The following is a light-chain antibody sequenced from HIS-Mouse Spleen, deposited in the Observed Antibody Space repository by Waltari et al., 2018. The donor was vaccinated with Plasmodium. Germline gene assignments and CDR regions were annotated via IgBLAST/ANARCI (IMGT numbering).Light chain of an antibody. V-gene: IGLV2-23*03. CDR3: CSYAGSSTFV. CDR1: SSDVGSYNL. CDR2: EGS. J-gene: IGLJ3*02. Sequence: QSALTQPASVSGSPGQSITISCTGTSSDVGSYNLVSWYQQHPGKAPKRRIYEGSKRPSGVSNRVSGSKSGNTASLTISGLQAEDEADYYCCSYAGSSTFVFGGGTKLTVL.